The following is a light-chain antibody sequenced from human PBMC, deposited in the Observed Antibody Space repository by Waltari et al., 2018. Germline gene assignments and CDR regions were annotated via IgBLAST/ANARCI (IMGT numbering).Light chain of an antibody. J-gene: IGKJ4*01. CDR2: EAS. CDR3: QHVT. V-gene: IGKV3-11*01. CDR1: QSVSNS. Sequence: EIVLTQSTATLSLSPGERATLSCRASQSVSNSLARYQQKPGQVTRHLIFEASNRDTGIPVRCSGCGSGIDFTLTISSLESEDFAVYYCQHVTFGGGTKVEI.